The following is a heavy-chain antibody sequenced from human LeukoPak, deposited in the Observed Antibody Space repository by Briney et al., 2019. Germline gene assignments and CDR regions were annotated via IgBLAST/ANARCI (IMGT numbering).Heavy chain of an antibody. V-gene: IGHV1-8*01. Sequence: GASVKVSCKASGYTFTSYDINWVRQATGQGLEWMGWMNPNSGNTGYAQKFQGRVTMTRDTSTSTVYMELSSLRSEDTAVYYCARDEDCSSTSCYAFDYWGQGTLVTVSS. D-gene: IGHD2-2*01. J-gene: IGHJ4*02. CDR1: GYTFTSYD. CDR3: ARDEDCSSTSCYAFDY. CDR2: MNPNSGNT.